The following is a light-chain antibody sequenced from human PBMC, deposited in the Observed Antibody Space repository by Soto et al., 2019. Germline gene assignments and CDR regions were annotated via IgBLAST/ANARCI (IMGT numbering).Light chain of an antibody. CDR1: SSNIGDNY. V-gene: IGLV1-51*01. J-gene: IGLJ2*01. Sequence: QSVLTQPPSVSAAPGQKVSISCSRSSSNIGDNYVSWYQQFPGTAPKLLIYDNNKRPSGIPDRFSGSASGTSATLGITGLQTGDEADYYCGTWDTSLSAGVFGGGTKLTVL. CDR2: DNN. CDR3: GTWDTSLSAGV.